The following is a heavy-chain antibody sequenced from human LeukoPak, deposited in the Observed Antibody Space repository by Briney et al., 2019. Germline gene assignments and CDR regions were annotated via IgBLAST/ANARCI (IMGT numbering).Heavy chain of an antibody. CDR1: GGTFSSYT. V-gene: IGHV1-69*04. D-gene: IGHD4-17*01. CDR2: IIPILGIA. J-gene: IGHJ4*02. CDR3: AREVAEDYGDYENYFDY. Sequence: SVTVSCKASGGTFSSYTISWVRQAPGPGLEWMGRIIPILGIANYAQKFQGRVTITADKSTSTAYMELSSLRSEDTAVYYCAREVAEDYGDYENYFDYWGQGTLVTVSS.